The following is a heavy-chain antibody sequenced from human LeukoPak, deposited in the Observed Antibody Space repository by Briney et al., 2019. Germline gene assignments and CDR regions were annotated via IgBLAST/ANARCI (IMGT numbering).Heavy chain of an antibody. CDR3: AKQYCSSTSCYMRGDHYFDY. CDR2: ST. J-gene: IGHJ4*02. Sequence: STYCADSVKVRFTISRDNSKNTLYLQMNSLRTEDTAVYYCAKQYCSSTSCYMRGDHYFDYWGQGTLVTVSS. V-gene: IGHV3-66*04. D-gene: IGHD2-2*02.